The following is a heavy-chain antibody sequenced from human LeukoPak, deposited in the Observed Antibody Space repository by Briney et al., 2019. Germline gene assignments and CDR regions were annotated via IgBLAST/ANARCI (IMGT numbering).Heavy chain of an antibody. Sequence: GGSLRLSCAASGFTFSSYGMHWVRQAPGKGLEWVAFIRYDGSNKYYAGSVKGRFTISRDNSKNTLYLQMNSLRAEDTAVYYCAKDWQWLVYYFDYWGQGTLVTVSS. V-gene: IGHV3-30*02. D-gene: IGHD6-19*01. CDR1: GFTFSSYG. CDR3: AKDWQWLVYYFDY. J-gene: IGHJ4*02. CDR2: IRYDGSNK.